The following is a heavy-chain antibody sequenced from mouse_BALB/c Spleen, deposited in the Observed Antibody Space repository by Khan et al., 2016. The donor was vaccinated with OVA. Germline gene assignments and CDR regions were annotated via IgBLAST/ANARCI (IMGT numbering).Heavy chain of an antibody. CDR1: GYTFTDYY. Sequence: VQLQQSGPELVKPGASVRMSCKASGYTFTDYYMKWMKQSHGKSLERIGDINPDNGDTFYNQKFKGKATLTVDKSSTTAYMQLNSLTSEDSAVYYCARGLFDVWGAGTTVAVSS. CDR2: INPDNGDT. J-gene: IGHJ1*01. CDR3: ARGLFDV. V-gene: IGHV1-19*01.